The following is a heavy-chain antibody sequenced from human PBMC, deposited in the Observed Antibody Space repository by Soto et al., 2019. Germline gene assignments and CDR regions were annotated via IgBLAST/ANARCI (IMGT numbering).Heavy chain of an antibody. J-gene: IGHJ5*02. CDR2: IDWDDDK. CDR1: GFSLNNNGKC. Sequence: TRPTLVNPTQNLTLNCTFSGFSLNNNGKCVSWIRQPPGKALEWLALIDWDDDKYYSTSLKTRLTISKDTSKNQVVLTMTNMDPVDTATYYCARTHIGERDYYDSSGYYRANWFDPWGQGTLVTVSS. D-gene: IGHD3-22*01. V-gene: IGHV2-70*01. CDR3: ARTHIGERDYYDSSGYYRANWFDP.